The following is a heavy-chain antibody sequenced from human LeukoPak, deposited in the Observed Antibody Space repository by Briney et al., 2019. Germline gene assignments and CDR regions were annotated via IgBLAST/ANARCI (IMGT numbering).Heavy chain of an antibody. CDR3: ARGVVIEGHDY. D-gene: IGHD6-6*01. V-gene: IGHV1-2*02. J-gene: IGHJ4*02. CDR1: GYTFTAYY. Sequence: ASVKVSCTPSGYTFTAYYIHWVRQAPGQGLGWMGWINPNTGGTNSAQNFQGRVTVTRDTSIGTAYMELTRLRSDDTAVYYCARGVVIEGHDYWGQGTLVTVSS. CDR2: INPNTGGT.